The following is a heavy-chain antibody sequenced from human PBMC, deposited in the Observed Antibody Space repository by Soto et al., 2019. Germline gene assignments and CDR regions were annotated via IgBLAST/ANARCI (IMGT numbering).Heavy chain of an antibody. CDR3: ARPVTAHPYYFDY. Sequence: SETLSLTCPVSGCSISSSSYYWGWIRQPPGKGLEWIGSIYYSGSTYYNPSLKSRVTISVDTSKNQFSLKLSSVAAADTAVYYCARPVTAHPYYFDYWGQGTLVTVSS. V-gene: IGHV4-39*01. CDR1: GCSISSSSYY. CDR2: IYYSGST. D-gene: IGHD2-2*01. J-gene: IGHJ4*02.